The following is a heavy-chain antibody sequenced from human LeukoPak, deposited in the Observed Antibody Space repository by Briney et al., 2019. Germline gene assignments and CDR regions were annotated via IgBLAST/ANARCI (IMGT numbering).Heavy chain of an antibody. CDR3: AKDHYWDYFRGADY. J-gene: IGHJ4*02. CDR1: GFTFSSYA. V-gene: IGHV3-64*01. Sequence: PGGSLRLSCAASGFTFSSYAMHWVRQAPGKGLEYVSAISSNGGSTYYANSVKGRFTISRDNSKNTLYLQMGSLRAEDMAVYYCAKDHYWDYFRGADYWGQGTLVTVSS. D-gene: IGHD2/OR15-2a*01. CDR2: ISSNGGST.